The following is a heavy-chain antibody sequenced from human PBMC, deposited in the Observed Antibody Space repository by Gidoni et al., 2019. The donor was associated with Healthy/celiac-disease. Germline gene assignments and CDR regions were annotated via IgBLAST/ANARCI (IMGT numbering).Heavy chain of an antibody. D-gene: IGHD3-22*01. Sequence: EVQLVESGGGLVQPGGSLRLSCASSGFTFSSYEMNWVRQAPGTGLEWVSYISSSGSTIYYADSVKGRFTISRDNAKNSLYLQMNSLRAEDTAVYYCARDGDYDSGDYWGQGTLVTVSS. CDR2: ISSSGSTI. J-gene: IGHJ4*02. CDR3: ARDGDYDSGDY. V-gene: IGHV3-48*03. CDR1: GFTFSSYE.